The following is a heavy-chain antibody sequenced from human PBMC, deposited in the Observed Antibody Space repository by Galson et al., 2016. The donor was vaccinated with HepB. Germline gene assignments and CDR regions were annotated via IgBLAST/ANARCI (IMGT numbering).Heavy chain of an antibody. J-gene: IGHJ4*02. CDR2: ISGSGGST. CDR1: GFTFSSYA. D-gene: IGHD6-19*01. Sequence: SLRLSCAASGFTFSSYAMSWVRQAPGKGLEWVSIISGSGGSTYYADSVKGRFTISRDNSKNALYLQMNSLRSDDTAVYYCARDWLVAVFDYWGQGTLVTVSS. V-gene: IGHV3-23*01. CDR3: ARDWLVAVFDY.